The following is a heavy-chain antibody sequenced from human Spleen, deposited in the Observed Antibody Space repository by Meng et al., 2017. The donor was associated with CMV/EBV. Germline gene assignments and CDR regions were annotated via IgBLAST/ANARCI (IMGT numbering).Heavy chain of an antibody. CDR2: ISGSGGST. CDR3: ANTEGDYGRY. D-gene: IGHD4/OR15-4a*01. V-gene: IGHV3-23*01. J-gene: IGHJ4*02. Sequence: EGCLLEAGGGLVKAGGSPGLSCAASGFTFRRYAMSWVRQAPGKGLEWVSAISGSGGSTYYADSVKGRFTISRDNSKNTLYLQMNSLRAEDTAAYYCANTEGDYGRYWGQGTLVTVSS. CDR1: GFTFRRYA.